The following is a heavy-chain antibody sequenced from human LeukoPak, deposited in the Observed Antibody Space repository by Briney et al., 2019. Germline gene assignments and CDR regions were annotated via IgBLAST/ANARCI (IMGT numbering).Heavy chain of an antibody. CDR2: ISSSSSYI. CDR1: GFTFSSYS. J-gene: IGHJ3*02. CDR3: ARDGVGEYLDLDASDI. Sequence: GGSLRLSCAASGFTFSSYSMNWVRQAPGKGLEWVSSISSSSSYIYYADSVKGRFTISRDNAKNSLYLQMNSLRAEDTAVYYCARDGVGEYLDLDASDIWGQGTMVTVSS. V-gene: IGHV3-21*01. D-gene: IGHD3-10*01.